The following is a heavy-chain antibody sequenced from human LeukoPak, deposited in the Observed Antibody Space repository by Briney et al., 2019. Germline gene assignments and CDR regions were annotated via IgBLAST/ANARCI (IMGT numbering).Heavy chain of an antibody. CDR2: INSDGSST. CDR3: ATGQGHGMDV. CDR1: GFTFSSYW. V-gene: IGHV3-74*01. D-gene: IGHD1-14*01. J-gene: IGHJ6*02. Sequence: GGSLRLSCAASGFTFSSYWMHWVRRAPGKGLVWVSRINSDGSSTSYADSVKGRFTISRDNAKNTLYLQMNTLRVEDTAVYYCATGQGHGMDVWGQGTTVTVSS.